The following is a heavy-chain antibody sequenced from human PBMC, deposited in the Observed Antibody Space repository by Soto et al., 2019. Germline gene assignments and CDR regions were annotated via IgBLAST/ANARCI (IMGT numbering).Heavy chain of an antibody. CDR2: IIPILGIA. V-gene: IGHV1-69*02. CDR3: ASATYYDFWSGYYNWFDP. CDR1: GGTFSSYT. Sequence: QVQLVQSGAEVKKPGSSVKVSCKASGGTFSSYTISWVRQAPGQGLEWMGRIIPILGIANYAQKFQGRVTITADKSTSTASMELSSLRSEDTAVYYCASATYYDFWSGYYNWFDPWGQGTLVTVSS. D-gene: IGHD3-3*01. J-gene: IGHJ5*02.